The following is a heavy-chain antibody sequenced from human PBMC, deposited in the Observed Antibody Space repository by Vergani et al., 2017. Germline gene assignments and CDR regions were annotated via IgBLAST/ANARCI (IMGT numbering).Heavy chain of an antibody. CDR1: EYSFSNYW. CDR2: IYPADSDT. CDR3: ARHTTYTDS. Sequence: EVELVQSGPEMRKPGASLKISCKGSEYSFSNYWIGWVRQMPGKGLEWMGIIYPADSDTRYSPSFQGQVTISADKSISTAFLQWDSLKAADTALYYCARHTTYTDSWGQGTLVTVSS. D-gene: IGHD1-1*01. J-gene: IGHJ4*02. V-gene: IGHV5-51*01.